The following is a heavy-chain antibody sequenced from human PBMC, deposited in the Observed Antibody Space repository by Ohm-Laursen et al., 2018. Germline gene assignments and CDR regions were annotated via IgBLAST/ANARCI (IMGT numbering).Heavy chain of an antibody. CDR3: AHESLWFGPYAFDI. D-gene: IGHD3-10*01. J-gene: IGHJ3*02. CDR1: GFSLSTSGVG. V-gene: IGHV2-5*01. CDR2: IYWNDDK. Sequence: TQTLTLTCTFSGFSLSTSGVGVGWIRQPPGKALEGLALIYWNDDKRYSPSLKSRLTITKDTSKNQVVLTMTNMDPVDTATYYCAHESLWFGPYAFDIWGQGTMVTVSS.